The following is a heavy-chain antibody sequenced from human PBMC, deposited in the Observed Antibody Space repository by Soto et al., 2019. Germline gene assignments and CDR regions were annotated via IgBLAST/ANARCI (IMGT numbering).Heavy chain of an antibody. J-gene: IGHJ5*02. Sequence: QVQLVQSGAEVKKPGASVKVSCKASGYTFTSYAMHWVRQAPGQRLEWMGLINAGNGNTKYSQKFQGRVTITRDTSASTAYMELSSLRSEDTAVYYCARDLGDFWSGYSGFDPWGQGTLVTVSS. CDR3: ARDLGDFWSGYSGFDP. D-gene: IGHD3-3*01. V-gene: IGHV1-3*01. CDR1: GYTFTSYA. CDR2: INAGNGNT.